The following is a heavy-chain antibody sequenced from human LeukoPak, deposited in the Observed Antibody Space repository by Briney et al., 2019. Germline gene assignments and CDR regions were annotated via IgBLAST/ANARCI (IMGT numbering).Heavy chain of an antibody. Sequence: GRSLRLSCAASGFSFYDYAMHWVRQAPGKGLGWVSGISWNSGSIGYADSVKGRFTISRDNAKNSLYLQMNSLRAEDTALYYCAKAGLGPIAARPLDYYYGMDVWGQGTTVTVSS. D-gene: IGHD6-6*01. V-gene: IGHV3-9*01. CDR3: AKAGLGPIAARPLDYYYGMDV. CDR2: ISWNSGSI. CDR1: GFSFYDYA. J-gene: IGHJ6*02.